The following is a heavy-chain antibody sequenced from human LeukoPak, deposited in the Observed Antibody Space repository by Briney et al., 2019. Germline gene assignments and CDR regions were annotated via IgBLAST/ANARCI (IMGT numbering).Heavy chain of an antibody. CDR1: GYSFTSYW. Sequence: GESLKISCKGSGYSFTSYWIGWVRQMPGKGLEWMGIIYPGDSDTRYSPSFQGQVTISADKSISTAYLQWSSLKASDTAMYYCARGDLAFWGSYRYGYWGQGALVTVSS. CDR3: ARGDLAFWGSYRYGY. V-gene: IGHV5-51*01. D-gene: IGHD3-16*02. CDR2: IYPGDSDT. J-gene: IGHJ4*02.